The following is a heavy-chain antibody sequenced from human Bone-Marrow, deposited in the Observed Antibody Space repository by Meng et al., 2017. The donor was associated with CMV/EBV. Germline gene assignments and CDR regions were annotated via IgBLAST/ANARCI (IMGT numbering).Heavy chain of an antibody. Sequence: ASVKVSCKASGYTFIGYDLHWVRQAPGQGLEWMGVIDPSGGSTTYAQKFQGRVTMTRDTSTNTIYMELSSLRSEDTAIYYCARDLDIVVAPAAEDDYWGQGTLVTVSS. CDR3: ARDLDIVVAPAAEDDY. D-gene: IGHD2-2*03. CDR2: IDPSGGST. CDR1: GYTFIGYD. J-gene: IGHJ4*02. V-gene: IGHV1-46*01.